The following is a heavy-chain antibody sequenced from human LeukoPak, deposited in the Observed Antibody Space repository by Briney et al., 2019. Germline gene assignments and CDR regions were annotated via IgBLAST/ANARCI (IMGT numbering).Heavy chain of an antibody. V-gene: IGHV3-30*03. CDR2: VSYDGGNK. CDR3: ELYCGGDCYSFSGDY. J-gene: IGHJ4*02. D-gene: IGHD2-21*02. Sequence: GGSLRLSCAASGFTFSSYGMHWVRQAPGKGLEWVAVVSYDGGNKDYADSVKGRFTISRDNSKNTLYLQMNSLRAEDTAVYYCELYCGGDCYSFSGDYWGQGTLVTVSS. CDR1: GFTFSSYG.